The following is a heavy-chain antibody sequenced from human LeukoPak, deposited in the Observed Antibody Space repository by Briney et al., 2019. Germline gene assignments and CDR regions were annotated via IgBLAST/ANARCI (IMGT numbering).Heavy chain of an antibody. V-gene: IGHV4-59*01. Sequence: SETLSLTCTVSGGSISSYYWSWIRQPPGKGLEWIGYIYYSGSTNYNPSLRSRVTISVDTSKNQFSLKLSSVTAADTAVYYCARERAARLLDYWGQGTLVTVSS. J-gene: IGHJ4*02. D-gene: IGHD6-6*01. CDR2: IYYSGST. CDR1: GGSISSYY. CDR3: ARERAARLLDY.